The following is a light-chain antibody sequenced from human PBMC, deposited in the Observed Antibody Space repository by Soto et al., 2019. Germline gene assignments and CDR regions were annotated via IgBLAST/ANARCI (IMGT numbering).Light chain of an antibody. CDR3: SSYTSSSTLGV. CDR1: SSEVGGYNY. V-gene: IGLV2-14*01. J-gene: IGLJ1*01. Sequence: QSVLTQPASVSGSPGQSITISCTGTSSEVGGYNYVSWYQQHSGKAPKLMIYDVSNRPLGVSNRFSGSKSVNTASLTISGLQAEDEADYYCSSYTSSSTLGVFGTGTKVTVL. CDR2: DVS.